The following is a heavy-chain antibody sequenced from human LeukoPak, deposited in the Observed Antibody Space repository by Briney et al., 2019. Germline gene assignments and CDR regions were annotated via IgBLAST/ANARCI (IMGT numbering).Heavy chain of an antibody. V-gene: IGHV4-59*01. CDR1: GGSISSYY. CDR2: IYYSGGT. D-gene: IGHD5-18*01. Sequence: PSETLSLTCTVSGGSISSYYWSWIRQPPGKGLEWIGCIYYSGGTTYSPSLQSRVTMSVDTSKNQFSLKLRSVAAADTAVYYCARDQEGYGIDIWGQGTMVTVSS. CDR3: ARDQEGYGIDI. J-gene: IGHJ3*02.